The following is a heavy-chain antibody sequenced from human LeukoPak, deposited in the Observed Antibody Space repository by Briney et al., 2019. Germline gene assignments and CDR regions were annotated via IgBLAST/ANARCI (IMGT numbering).Heavy chain of an antibody. V-gene: IGHV4-59*01. CDR3: ARVTVVAATGYFDL. J-gene: IGHJ2*01. Sequence: NPSETLSLTCTVSGVSISSYYWSWLRQPPGKGLEWIGYIYYSGSTNYNPSLKSRVTISVDTSKNQFSLKLSSVTAADTAVYYCARVTVVAATGYFDLWGRGTLVTVSS. CDR2: IYYSGST. D-gene: IGHD2-15*01. CDR1: GVSISSYY.